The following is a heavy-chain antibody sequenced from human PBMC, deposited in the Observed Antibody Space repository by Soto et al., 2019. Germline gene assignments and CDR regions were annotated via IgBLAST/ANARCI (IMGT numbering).Heavy chain of an antibody. D-gene: IGHD3-22*01. CDR3: ARTNYDSSCYYYRTLYYFDY. CDR1: GRSISSGGYY. V-gene: IGHV4-31*03. J-gene: IGHJ4*02. CDR2: IYYSGST. Sequence: PSETLSLTCTVSGRSISSGGYYWSWIRQHPGKGLEWIGYIYYSGSTYYNPSLKSRVTISVDTAKSQFSLKLSSVTAADTAVYYCARTNYDSSCYYYRTLYYFDYWGQGTLVTVSS.